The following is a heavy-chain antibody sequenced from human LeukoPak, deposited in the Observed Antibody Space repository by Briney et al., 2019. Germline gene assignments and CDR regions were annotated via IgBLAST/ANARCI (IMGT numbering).Heavy chain of an antibody. CDR2: INPNSGGT. J-gene: IGHJ4*02. Sequence: GASVKVSCKASGYTFTGYYMHWVRQAPGQGLEWMGRINPNSGGTNYAQKFQGRVTMTRDTSISTAYMELSGLRSDDTAVYYCARDLKTANWGSNHPFDYWGQGTLVTVSS. CDR1: GYTFTGYY. V-gene: IGHV1-2*06. CDR3: ARDLKTANWGSNHPFDY. D-gene: IGHD7-27*01.